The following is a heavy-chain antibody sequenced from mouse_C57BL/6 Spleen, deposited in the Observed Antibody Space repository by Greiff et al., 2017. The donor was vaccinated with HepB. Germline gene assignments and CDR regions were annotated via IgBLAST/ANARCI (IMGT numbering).Heavy chain of an antibody. CDR1: GYTFTSYW. D-gene: IGHD1-1*01. Sequence: QVQLQQPGAELVKPGASVKLSCKASGYTFTSYWMHWVKQRPGQGLEWIGMIHPNSGSTNYNEKFKSKATLTVDKSSSTAYMQLSSLTSEDSADYYGARWGITTVVVPYFDYWGQGTTLTVSS. J-gene: IGHJ2*01. CDR3: ARWGITTVVVPYFDY. V-gene: IGHV1-64*01. CDR2: IHPNSGST.